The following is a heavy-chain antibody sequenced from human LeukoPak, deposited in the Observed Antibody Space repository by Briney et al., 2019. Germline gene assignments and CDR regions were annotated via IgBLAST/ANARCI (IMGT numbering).Heavy chain of an antibody. V-gene: IGHV3-43D*03. CDR3: AKVGVAKGGEEIDH. J-gene: IGHJ4*02. D-gene: IGHD2-8*01. CDR1: GFTFDDYA. Sequence: GGSLRLSCAASGFTFDDYAMHWVRQAPGKGLEWVSLISWDGGSTYYADSVKGRFTISRDNSKNSLYLQMNSLRAEDTALYYCAKVGVAKGGEEIDHWGQGTLVTVSS. CDR2: ISWDGGST.